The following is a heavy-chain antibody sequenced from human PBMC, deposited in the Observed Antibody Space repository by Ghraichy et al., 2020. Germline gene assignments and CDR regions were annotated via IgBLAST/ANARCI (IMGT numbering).Heavy chain of an antibody. CDR2: MNPTNGNA. Sequence: ASVKVSCKASGYTFTSYDINWVRQATGQGLEWMGWMNPTNGNAGYAQKFQGRVTMTRNTSIDTVYMELSSLRSEDTAVYYCARGGRNCGGYCYSDYWGQGTQVTVSS. V-gene: IGHV1-8*01. D-gene: IGHD2-21*01. CDR3: ARGGRNCGGYCYSDY. J-gene: IGHJ4*02. CDR1: GYTFTSYD.